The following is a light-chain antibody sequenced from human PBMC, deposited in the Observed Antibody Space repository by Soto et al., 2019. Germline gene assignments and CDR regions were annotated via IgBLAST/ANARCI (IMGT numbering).Light chain of an antibody. CDR3: QRYDTSPYT. Sequence: EIVWAHSLGTRSLSPGERTTLSCRASQTVSIRYLAWYQQKPGQAPRLLIFGASTMAPGIPVRFSGSGSGTDFTLTISRLEPEDFSVYYCQRYDTSPYTFGQGTKLDSK. J-gene: IGKJ2*01. CDR1: QTVSIRY. CDR2: GAS. V-gene: IGKV3-20*01.